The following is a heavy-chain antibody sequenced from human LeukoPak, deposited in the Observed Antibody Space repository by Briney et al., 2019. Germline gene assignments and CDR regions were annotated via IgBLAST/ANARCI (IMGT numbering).Heavy chain of an antibody. CDR3: ARDAGGSYRLSYFDF. Sequence: SETLSLTCAVYGGSFSGYYWSWIRQPPGKGLEWIGEINHSGGTKYNPSLKSRVTMSIDTSKNQFSLKLSSVTAADTAVYYCARDAGGSYRLSYFDFWGRGTLVTVSS. J-gene: IGHJ2*01. V-gene: IGHV4-34*01. CDR2: INHSGGT. D-gene: IGHD1-26*01. CDR1: GGSFSGYY.